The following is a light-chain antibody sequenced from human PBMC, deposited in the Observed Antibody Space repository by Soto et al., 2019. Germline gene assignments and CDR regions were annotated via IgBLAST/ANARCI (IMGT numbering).Light chain of an antibody. Sequence: QSVLTQPPSVSGAPGQRVTISCTGSSYNIGAGYDVHWYQHLPGTAPKLLIAGNSNRPSGVPDRFSGSMSGTSASRAITGVQAEDEPDYYCQCYDSSLNVLLGGGTKLTVL. CDR2: GNS. CDR1: SYNIGAGYD. V-gene: IGLV1-40*01. J-gene: IGLJ2*01. CDR3: QCYDSSLNVL.